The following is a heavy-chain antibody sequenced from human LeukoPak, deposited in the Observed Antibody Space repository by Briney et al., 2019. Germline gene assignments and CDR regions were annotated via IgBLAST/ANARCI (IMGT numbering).Heavy chain of an antibody. CDR3: ARALSRYQLLLP. V-gene: IGHV4-31*03. CDR2: IYYSGST. D-gene: IGHD2-2*01. J-gene: IGHJ5*02. Sequence: SQTLSLTCTVSGGSISSGGYYWSWLRQHPGKGREWIGYIYYSGSTYYNPSLKSRVTISVDTSKNQFSLKLSSVTAADTAVYYCARALSRYQLLLPWGQGTLVTVSS. CDR1: GGSISSGGYY.